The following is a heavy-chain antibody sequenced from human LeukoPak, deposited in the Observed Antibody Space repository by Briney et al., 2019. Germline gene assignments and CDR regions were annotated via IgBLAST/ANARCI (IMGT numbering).Heavy chain of an antibody. V-gene: IGHV4-59*12. CDR3: ARDYYDSSGYYPSFGY. CDR1: GGSISSYY. D-gene: IGHD3-22*01. Sequence: SETLSLTCTVSGGSISSYYWSWIRQPPGKGLEWIGYIYYSGSTNYNPSLKSRVTISVDTSKNQFSLKLSSVTAADTAVYYCARDYYDSSGYYPSFGYWGQGTLVTVSS. J-gene: IGHJ4*02. CDR2: IYYSGST.